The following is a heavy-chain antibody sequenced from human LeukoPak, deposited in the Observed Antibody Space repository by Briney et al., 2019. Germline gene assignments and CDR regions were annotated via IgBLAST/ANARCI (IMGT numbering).Heavy chain of an antibody. CDR3: AREGDITGTPGDI. J-gene: IGHJ3*02. D-gene: IGHD1-20*01. CDR2: ISSSSIYI. Sequence: PGGSLRLSCAASGFTFSSFNMNWVRQAPGKGLEWVSSISSSSIYIYYADSVKGRFTISRDNAKNSLYLQMNSLRAEDTAVYYCAREGDITGTPGDIWGQGTMVTVSS. CDR1: GFTFSSFN. V-gene: IGHV3-21*01.